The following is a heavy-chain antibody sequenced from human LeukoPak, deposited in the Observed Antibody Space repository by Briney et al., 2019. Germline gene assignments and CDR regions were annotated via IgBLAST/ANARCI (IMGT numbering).Heavy chain of an antibody. J-gene: IGHJ4*02. D-gene: IGHD5-18*01. CDR2: MNPNSDNT. Sequence: GASVTVSCTASGYTFTSYDTNWVRQAPGQGLEWMGWMNPNSDNTGYAQKFQGRVTMTRNPSISTAYMELSSLRSEDTAVYYCARNVRDTGTFDYWGQGTLVTVSS. V-gene: IGHV1-8*01. CDR3: ARNVRDTGTFDY. CDR1: GYTFTSYD.